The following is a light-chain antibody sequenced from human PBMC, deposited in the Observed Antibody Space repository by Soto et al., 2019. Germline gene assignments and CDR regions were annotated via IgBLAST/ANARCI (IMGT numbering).Light chain of an antibody. CDR2: DVS. CDR3: SSYTSRSTLYV. CDR1: SSDVGGYNY. J-gene: IGLJ1*01. Sequence: QSVLTQPASVSGSPGQSITISCTGTSSDVGGYNYVSWYQQHPGKAPKLMIYDVSNRPSGVSNRFSGSQSGNTASLTISGLQAEDEADYYCSSYTSRSTLYVFGTGTKLTVL. V-gene: IGLV2-14*01.